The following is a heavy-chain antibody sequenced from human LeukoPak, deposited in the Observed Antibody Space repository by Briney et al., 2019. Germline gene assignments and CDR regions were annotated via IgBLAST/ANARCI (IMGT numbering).Heavy chain of an antibody. Sequence: PSETLSLTCTVSGDSINTNTYYWGWIRQPPGTGLEWIGSIYYTGSTYYNPSLKSRVTISVDTSKNQFSLKLTSVTAADTAMYYCASHYDILTGYEYWGQGTLVTVSS. D-gene: IGHD3-9*01. CDR2: IYYTGST. V-gene: IGHV4-39*01. CDR3: ASHYDILTGYEY. CDR1: GDSINTNTYY. J-gene: IGHJ4*02.